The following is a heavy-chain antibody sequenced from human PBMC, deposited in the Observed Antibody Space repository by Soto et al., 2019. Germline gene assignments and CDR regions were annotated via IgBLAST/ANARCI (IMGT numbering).Heavy chain of an antibody. J-gene: IGHJ4*02. D-gene: IGHD3-10*01. V-gene: IGHV1-69*08. CDR1: GGTFSTYT. CDR2: IVPIRGVP. CDR3: ARDRYAYGSVSTIDY. Sequence: QVQLVQSGAEVKKPGSSVKVSCKASGGTFSTYTVSWVRQAPGQGLEWMGRIVPIRGVPNYAQRIQGRVTITADKGTNTVHMELSSLRSEDTAVYYCARDRYAYGSVSTIDYWGQGTLITVSS.